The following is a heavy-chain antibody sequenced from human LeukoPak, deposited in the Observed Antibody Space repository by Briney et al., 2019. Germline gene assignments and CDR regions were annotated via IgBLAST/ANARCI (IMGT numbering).Heavy chain of an antibody. D-gene: IGHD6-19*01. CDR2: ISGGGGST. Sequence: PGGSLRLSCAASGFPFSTYVMTWGRQAPGKGLEWVSTISGGGGSTYYADSVKGRFTISRDNSKNSLYLQMNSLRTEDTALYYCAKDISGWGDWFDPWGQGTLVTVSS. V-gene: IGHV3-43*02. CDR1: GFPFSTYV. J-gene: IGHJ5*02. CDR3: AKDISGWGDWFDP.